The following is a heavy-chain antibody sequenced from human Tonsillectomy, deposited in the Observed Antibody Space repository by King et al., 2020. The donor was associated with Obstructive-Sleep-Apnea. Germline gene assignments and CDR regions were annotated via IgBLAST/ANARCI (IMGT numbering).Heavy chain of an antibody. CDR3: AKDRGSGSYYLGMDV. J-gene: IGHJ6*02. CDR2: ISGSGSKT. V-gene: IGHV3-23*04. Sequence: VQLVESGGGLVQPGGSLRVSCAASGFTFGSYAVSWVRQAPGKGLEWVSVISGSGSKTYYADSVKGRFTISRDNSKNTLYRQMNSLRVEDTAVYFCAKDRGSGSYYLGMDVWGQGTTVTVSS. D-gene: IGHD3-10*01. CDR1: GFTFGSYA.